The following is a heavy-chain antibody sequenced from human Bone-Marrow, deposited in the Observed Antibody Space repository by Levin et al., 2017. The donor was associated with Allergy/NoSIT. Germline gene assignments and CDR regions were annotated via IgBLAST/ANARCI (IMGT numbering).Heavy chain of an antibody. CDR3: ARVGNSSSFLDAFDI. V-gene: IGHV7-4-1*01. CDR2: INTNTGNP. Sequence: GASVKVSCKASGYTFTSYAMNWVRQAPGQGLEWMGWINTNTGNPTYAQGFTGRFVFSLDTSVSTAYLQICSLKAEDTAVYYCARVGNSSSFLDAFDIWGQGTMVTVSS. J-gene: IGHJ3*02. D-gene: IGHD6-6*01. CDR1: GYTFTSYA.